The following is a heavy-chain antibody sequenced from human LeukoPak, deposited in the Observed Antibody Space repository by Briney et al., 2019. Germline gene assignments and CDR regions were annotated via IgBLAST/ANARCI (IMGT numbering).Heavy chain of an antibody. D-gene: IGHD2/OR15-2a*01. V-gene: IGHV1-2*06. CDR2: IDPKSGGT. J-gene: IGHJ4*02. CDR1: GYTFTGYY. CDR3: ARDSRVSGDY. Sequence: ASVKVSCQTSGYTFTGYYMHWVRQAPGQGREWMGRIDPKSGGTKYAQRLQGRVTPTSDTSINTAYMELSRLTSDDTAVYYCARDSRVSGDYWGQGTLVTVSS.